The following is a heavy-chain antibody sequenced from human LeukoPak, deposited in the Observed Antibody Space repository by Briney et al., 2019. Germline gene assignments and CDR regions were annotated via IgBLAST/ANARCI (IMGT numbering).Heavy chain of an antibody. V-gene: IGHV1-2*04. CDR1: GYTFTGYY. Sequence: ASLKVSCKASGYTFTGYYMHWVRQAPGQGLEWMGWINPNSGCTNYAQKFQGWVTKTRDTSISTAYMERSRLRSDDTAVYYCARGQQQLEELDYWGQGTLVTVSS. D-gene: IGHD6-13*01. J-gene: IGHJ4*02. CDR2: INPNSGCT. CDR3: ARGQQQLEELDY.